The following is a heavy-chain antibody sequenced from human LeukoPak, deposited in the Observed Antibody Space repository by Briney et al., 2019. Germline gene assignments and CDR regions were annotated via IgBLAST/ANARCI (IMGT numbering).Heavy chain of an antibody. CDR3: ARFSRAYTAYSSP. D-gene: IGHD2-21*01. Sequence: GGSLRLSCAASGFTFDDYAMHWVRQAPGKGLEWVSGISWNSGSIGYADSVKGRFTISRDNAKNSLYLQMNSLRAEDTAVYYCARFSRAYTAYSSPWGQGTLVTVSS. CDR1: GFTFDDYA. J-gene: IGHJ5*02. V-gene: IGHV3-9*01. CDR2: ISWNSGSI.